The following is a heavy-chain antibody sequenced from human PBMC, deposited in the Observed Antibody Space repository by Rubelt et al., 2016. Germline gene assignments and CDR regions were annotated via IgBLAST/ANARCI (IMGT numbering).Heavy chain of an antibody. CDR3: AKDHLRSSSKGACDY. Sequence: EVQLEESGGTLVQPGGSLRLSCAASGFIFSTYSMNWVRQAPGKGLEWVSRISRDGSGANYADSVEGRFTISRDNAKNTLYRERNSLGAEDTAVYYCAKDHLRSSSKGACDYWGQGTLLTVSS. J-gene: IGHJ4*02. D-gene: IGHD6-6*01. CDR1: GFIFSTYS. CDR2: ISRDGSGA. V-gene: IGHV3-23*04.